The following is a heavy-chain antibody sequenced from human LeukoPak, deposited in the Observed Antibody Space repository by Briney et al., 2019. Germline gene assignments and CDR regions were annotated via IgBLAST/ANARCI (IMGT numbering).Heavy chain of an antibody. CDR3: ASERTYYYDSSGYR. Sequence: SETLSLTCTVSGGSNSSGDYYWSWIRQPPGKGLEWIGYIYYSGSTYYNPSLKSRVTISVDTSKNQFSLKLSSVTAADTAVYYCASERTYYYDSSGYRWGQGTLVTVSS. J-gene: IGHJ4*02. V-gene: IGHV4-30-4*08. CDR2: IYYSGST. CDR1: GGSNSSGDYY. D-gene: IGHD3-22*01.